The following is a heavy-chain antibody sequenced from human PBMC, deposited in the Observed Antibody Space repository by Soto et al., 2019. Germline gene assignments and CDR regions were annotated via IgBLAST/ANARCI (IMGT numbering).Heavy chain of an antibody. V-gene: IGHV4-61*01. J-gene: IGHJ4*02. Sequence: SETLSLTCTVSGGSVSSGSYYWSWIRQPPGKGLEWIGYIYYSGSTNYNPSLKSRVTISVDTSKNQFSLKLSSVTAADTAVYYCAAHRYYYDSSGPYYYFDYWGQGTLVTVSS. CDR3: AAHRYYYDSSGPYYYFDY. D-gene: IGHD3-22*01. CDR1: GGSVSSGSYY. CDR2: IYYSGST.